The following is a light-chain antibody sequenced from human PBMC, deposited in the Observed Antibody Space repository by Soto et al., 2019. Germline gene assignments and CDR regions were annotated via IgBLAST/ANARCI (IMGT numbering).Light chain of an antibody. CDR3: SSYAGAITKYV. CDR1: SSDVGTYTL. Sequence: QSVLAHPASVSGSPGQSITISCTGTSSDVGTYTLVSWYQQHPGKAPKLVIYEVNKRPAGVSKRFSGSKSGDTASLTISGLQAEDEAEYYCSSYAGAITKYVLGTGPEV. J-gene: IGLJ1*01. V-gene: IGLV2-23*02. CDR2: EVN.